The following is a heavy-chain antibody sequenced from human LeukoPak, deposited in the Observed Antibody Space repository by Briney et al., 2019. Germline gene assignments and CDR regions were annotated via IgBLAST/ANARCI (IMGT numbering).Heavy chain of an antibody. J-gene: IGHJ6*02. V-gene: IGHV1-69*13. CDR1: GGTFSSYA. CDR2: IIPIFGTA. Sequence: ASVTVSCKASGGTFSSYAISWVRQAPGQGLEWMGGIIPIFGTANYAQKFQGRVTITADESTSTAYMELSSLRSEDTAVYYCARGGDGYNLRLGYYYGMDVWGQGTTVTVSS. CDR3: ARGGDGYNLRLGYYYGMDV. D-gene: IGHD5-24*01.